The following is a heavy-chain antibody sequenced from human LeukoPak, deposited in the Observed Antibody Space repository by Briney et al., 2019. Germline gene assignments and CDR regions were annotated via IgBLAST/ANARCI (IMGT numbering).Heavy chain of an antibody. Sequence: GASVKVSCKASGYSFTRYGVSWVRQAPGQGLEWMGWISPYDGNTNYAQKFQDRVSLTIDTSTRTAYMELRSLRSDDSAMYYCGRKNTYSLQGRVSPADYGARGPLVTVSS. J-gene: IGHJ4*02. CDR2: ISPYDGNT. D-gene: IGHD2-21*01. CDR3: GRKNTYSLQGRVSPADY. V-gene: IGHV1-18*01. CDR1: GYSFTRYG.